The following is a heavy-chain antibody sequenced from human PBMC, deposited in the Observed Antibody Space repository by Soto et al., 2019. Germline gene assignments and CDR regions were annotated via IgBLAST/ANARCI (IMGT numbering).Heavy chain of an antibody. D-gene: IGHD2-15*01. Sequence: QVQLQESGPGLMKPSQTLSLTCTVSGGSISSGDYYWSWIRQPPGKGLEWIGYIYYSGSTNYNPSLKSRLTRSVDTSKNQFSLKLSSVTAADTAVYYCARAATPGTPYNYFDPWGQGTLVTVSS. CDR1: GGSISSGDYY. CDR3: ARAATPGTPYNYFDP. J-gene: IGHJ5*02. CDR2: IYYSGST. V-gene: IGHV4-30-4*01.